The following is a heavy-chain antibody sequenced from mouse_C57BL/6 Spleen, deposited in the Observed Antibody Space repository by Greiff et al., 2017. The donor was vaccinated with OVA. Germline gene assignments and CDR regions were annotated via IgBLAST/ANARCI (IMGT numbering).Heavy chain of an antibody. CDR2: ISSGSSTI. CDR3: ARNERDLWYFDV. V-gene: IGHV5-17*01. CDR1: GFTFSDYG. J-gene: IGHJ1*03. Sequence: EVNLVESGGGLVKPGGSLKLSCAASGFTFSDYGMHWVRQAPEKGLEWVAYISSGSSTIYYADTVKGRFTISRDNAKNTLFLQMTSLRSEDTAMYYCARNERDLWYFDVWGTGTTVTVSS.